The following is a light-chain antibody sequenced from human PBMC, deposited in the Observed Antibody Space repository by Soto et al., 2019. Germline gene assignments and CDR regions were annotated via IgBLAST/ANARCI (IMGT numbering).Light chain of an antibody. V-gene: IGLV2-11*01. J-gene: IGLJ3*02. CDR1: ANDIGPYNY. CDR2: DVD. Sequence: QSVLTQPHSVSGSPGQSVTISCTGSANDIGPYNYVSWYQQHPGKAPRLIIYDVDKRPSGVPDRVSASKSGNTASLTISGLQAEDEAHYHCCSFAVSSLHVMFGGGTKLTVL. CDR3: CSFAVSSLHVM.